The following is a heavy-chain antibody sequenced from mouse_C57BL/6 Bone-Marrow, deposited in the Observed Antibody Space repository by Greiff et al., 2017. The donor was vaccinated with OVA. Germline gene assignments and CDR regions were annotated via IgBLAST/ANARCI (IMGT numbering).Heavy chain of an antibody. CDR1: GYAFSSSW. CDR3: ARGGVYYAMDY. Sequence: VQLQQSGPELVKPGASVKISCKASGYAFSSSWMNWVKQRPGKGLEWIGRIYPGDGDTNYNGKFKGKATLTADKSSSTAYMQLSSLTSEDSAIYYCARGGVYYAMDYWGQGTSVTVSS. V-gene: IGHV1-82*01. CDR2: IYPGDGDT. J-gene: IGHJ4*01.